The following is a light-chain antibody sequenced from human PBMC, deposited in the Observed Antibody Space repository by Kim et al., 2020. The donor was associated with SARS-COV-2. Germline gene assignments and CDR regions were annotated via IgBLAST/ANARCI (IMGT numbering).Light chain of an antibody. V-gene: IGKV1-17*01. CDR1: QDMSKY. Sequence: AAVRDRFTITCRASQDMSKYLVWYQQHPKRAPKLLIYDASSLQSGVPSSFSGSGSGTEFTLTISGLQPEDFATYFCLQHETYAITFGQGTRLEIK. J-gene: IGKJ5*01. CDR3: LQHETYAIT. CDR2: DAS.